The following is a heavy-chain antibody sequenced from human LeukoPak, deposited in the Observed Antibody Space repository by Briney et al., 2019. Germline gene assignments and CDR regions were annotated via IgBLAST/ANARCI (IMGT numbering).Heavy chain of an antibody. D-gene: IGHD6-13*01. CDR2: IRSTTNGGTR. V-gene: IGHV3-15*01. CDR3: TTEYSGSRYGY. CDR1: GFTFSDAW. Sequence: GGSLRLSCAASGFTFSDAWMSWVRQAPGKGLEWVGRIRSTTNGGTRDYAAPVKGRFTISRDDSQNTLYLQMNSLQSEDTAVYYCTTEYSGSRYGYWGQGTLVTVFS. J-gene: IGHJ4*02.